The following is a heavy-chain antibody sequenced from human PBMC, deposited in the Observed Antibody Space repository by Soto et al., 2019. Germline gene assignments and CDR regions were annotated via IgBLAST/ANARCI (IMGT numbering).Heavy chain of an antibody. CDR2: ITITGDTT. J-gene: IGHJ4*02. CDR1: GFIFTTSD. V-gene: IGHV3-23*04. D-gene: IGHD2-21*02. Sequence: EVQLVESEGGLVQPGGSLRLSCEASGFIFTTSDMSWVRQAPGKGLEWISSITITGDTTHYADSVKGRFTISRDNSRNPGYLQMNTLGVAAPAVYYCGKGGGGDHGYWGQGTLVAVSS. CDR3: GKGGGGDHGY.